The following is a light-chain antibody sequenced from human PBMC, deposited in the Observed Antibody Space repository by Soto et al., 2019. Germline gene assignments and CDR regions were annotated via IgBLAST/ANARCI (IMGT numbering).Light chain of an antibody. CDR3: QQYNSYSPT. Sequence: DIQMTQSPSTLSTSVGDRVTITCRASQSISSWLAWYQQKPGKAPKLLIHEASRLETGVPSRFSGSGSGTEFTLTISSLQPDDFATYYCQQYNSYSPTFGQGTKV. J-gene: IGKJ1*01. V-gene: IGKV1-5*01. CDR1: QSISSW. CDR2: EAS.